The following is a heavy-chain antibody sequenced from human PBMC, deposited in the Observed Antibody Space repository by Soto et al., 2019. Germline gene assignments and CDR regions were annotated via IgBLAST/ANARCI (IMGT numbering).Heavy chain of an antibody. CDR1: GGSISSGGYY. D-gene: IGHD5-12*01. CDR2: IYYSGST. V-gene: IGHV4-31*03. J-gene: IGHJ5*02. Sequence: LSLTCTVSGGSISSGGYYWSWIRQHPGKGLEWIGYIYYSGSTYYNPSLKSRVTISVDTSKNQFSLKLSSVTAADTAVYYCARSEDIVATINWFDPWGQGTLVTVSS. CDR3: ARSEDIVATINWFDP.